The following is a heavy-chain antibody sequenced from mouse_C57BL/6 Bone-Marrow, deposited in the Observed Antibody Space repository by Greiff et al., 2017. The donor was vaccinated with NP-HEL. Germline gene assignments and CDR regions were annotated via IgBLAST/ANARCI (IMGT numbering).Heavy chain of an antibody. CDR3: ARKDPYY. CDR1: GFTFSSYG. V-gene: IGHV5-6*01. J-gene: IGHJ4*01. CDR2: ISSGGSYT. Sequence: EVQRVESGGDLVKPGGSLKLSCAASGFTFSSYGMSWVRQTPDKRLEWVATISSGGSYTYYPDSVKGRFTISRDNAKNTLYLQMSSLKSEDTAVYYCARKDPYYWGQGTSVTVSS.